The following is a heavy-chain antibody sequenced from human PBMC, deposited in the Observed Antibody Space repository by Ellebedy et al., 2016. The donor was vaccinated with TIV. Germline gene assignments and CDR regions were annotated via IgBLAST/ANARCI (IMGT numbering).Heavy chain of an antibody. CDR1: GYTFTSYA. D-gene: IGHD2-2*01. V-gene: IGHV1-18*01. CDR2: TSTYNGDT. Sequence: AASVKVSCKTSGYTFTSYAISWVRQAPGQGLEWMAWTSTYNGDTKFAQQFQDRVTLTTDTSTSTVYMELRSLGSDDSAMYYCTRDCSSSACHAYHYYYGMDVWGQGTSVTVSS. J-gene: IGHJ6*02. CDR3: TRDCSSSACHAYHYYYGMDV.